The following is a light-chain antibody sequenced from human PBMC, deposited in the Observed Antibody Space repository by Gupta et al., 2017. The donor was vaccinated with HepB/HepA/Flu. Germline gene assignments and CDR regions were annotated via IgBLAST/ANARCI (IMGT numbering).Light chain of an antibody. Sequence: ITISCTGTSSDVGGYNYVSWYQQHPGKAPKLMIYDVSNRPPGVSNRFSGPTSGNTASLTISWLQVEDEADYYCSSYTSSSTVVFGGGTKLTVL. CDR1: SSDVGGYNY. V-gene: IGLV2-14*04. CDR3: SSYTSSSTVV. CDR2: DVS. J-gene: IGLJ2*01.